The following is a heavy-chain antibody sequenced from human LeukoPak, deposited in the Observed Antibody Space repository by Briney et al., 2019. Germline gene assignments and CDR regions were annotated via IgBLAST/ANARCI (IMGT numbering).Heavy chain of an antibody. Sequence: PGGSLRLSCAASGFTFRSYDMHWVRQVTGKGLEWVSAVGISGDTYYAGSVKGRFTISRENAKKSLYLQMNSLTAGDTAVYYCVRGGIQVSGIDEIDYWGQGTLVTVSS. J-gene: IGHJ4*02. CDR2: VGISGDT. D-gene: IGHD6-19*01. CDR3: VRGGIQVSGIDEIDY. CDR1: GFTFRSYD. V-gene: IGHV3-13*01.